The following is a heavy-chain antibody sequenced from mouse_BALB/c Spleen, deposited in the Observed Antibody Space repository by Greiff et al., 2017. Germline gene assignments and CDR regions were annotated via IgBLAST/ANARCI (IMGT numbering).Heavy chain of an antibody. D-gene: IGHD2-1*01. CDR2: ISSGGSYT. J-gene: IGHJ1*01. CDR1: GFTFSSYA. Sequence: EVQVVESGGGLVKPGGSLKLSCAASGFTFSSYAMSWVRQSPEKRLEWVAEISSGGSYTYYPDTVTGRFTISRDNAKNTLYLEMSSLRSEDTAMYYCAREGGNSLAYWYFDVWGAGTTVTVSS. V-gene: IGHV5-9-4*01. CDR3: AREGGNSLAYWYFDV.